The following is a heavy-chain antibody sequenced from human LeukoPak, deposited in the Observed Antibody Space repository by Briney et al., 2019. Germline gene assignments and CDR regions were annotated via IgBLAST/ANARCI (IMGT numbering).Heavy chain of an antibody. J-gene: IGHJ4*02. CDR2: LHRDGSV. D-gene: IGHD3-16*01. CDR3: VRVHGGGY. CDR1: GSTVSDNN. V-gene: IGHV3-53*01. Sequence: GGSLRLSCAASGSTVSDNNMIWVRQAPGKGLEWVSTLHRDGSVRYADSVNGRFTISRDDSKNTLSLQMSSLRDEDTAVYYCVRVHGGGYWGQGTLVTVSS.